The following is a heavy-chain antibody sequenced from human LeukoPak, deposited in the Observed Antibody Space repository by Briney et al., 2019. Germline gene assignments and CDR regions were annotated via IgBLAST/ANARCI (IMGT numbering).Heavy chain of an antibody. D-gene: IGHD6-19*01. Sequence: GGSLRLSCVVSGFTFSDHYMDWVRQAPGKGLEWVGRTRNKVNSYTTEYAASVKGGFTISRDDSKKSLYLQMNSLKTEDTAVYYCASSGWSLRGYYFDYWGQGTLVTVSS. V-gene: IGHV3-72*01. CDR2: TRNKVNSYTT. J-gene: IGHJ4*02. CDR3: ASSGWSLRGYYFDY. CDR1: GFTFSDHY.